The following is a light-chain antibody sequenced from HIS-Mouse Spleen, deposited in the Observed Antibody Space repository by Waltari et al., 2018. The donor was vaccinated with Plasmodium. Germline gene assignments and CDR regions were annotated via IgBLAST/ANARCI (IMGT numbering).Light chain of an antibody. CDR3: QQYNNWSFT. J-gene: IGKJ3*01. CDR2: GAS. Sequence: EIVMTQPPATLSVSRGERATLSCRTSQSVSSNLAWYQQKPGQAPRLLIYGASTMATGIPARFSGSGSGTEFTLTISSLQSEDFAVYYCQQYNNWSFTFGPGTKVDIK. CDR1: QSVSSN. V-gene: IGKV3-15*01.